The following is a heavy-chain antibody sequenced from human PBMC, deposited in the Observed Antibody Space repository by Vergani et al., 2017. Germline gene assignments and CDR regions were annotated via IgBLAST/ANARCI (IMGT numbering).Heavy chain of an antibody. D-gene: IGHD3-3*01. Sequence: QVQLVQSGAEVKKPGASVTVSCKASGYTFTSYDINWVRQATGQGLEWMGWMHPNSGNTGYAQKFQGRVTMTRNTSISTAYMELSSLRSEDTAVYYCAXVQAGRFLEWLLWGSGNYYCYMDVWGKGTTVTVSS. CDR3: AXVQAGRFLEWLLWGSGNYYCYMDV. CDR2: MHPNSGNT. J-gene: IGHJ6*03. CDR1: GYTFTSYD. V-gene: IGHV1-8*01.